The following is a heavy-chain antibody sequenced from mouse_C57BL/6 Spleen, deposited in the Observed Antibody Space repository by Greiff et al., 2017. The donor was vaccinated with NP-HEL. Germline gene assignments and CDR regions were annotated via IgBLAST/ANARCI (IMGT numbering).Heavy chain of an antibody. V-gene: IGHV7-3*01. CDR1: GFTFTDYY. Sequence: EVQLVESGGGLVQPGGSLSLSCAASGFTFTDYYMSWVRQPPGKALEWLGFIRNTANGSTTEYSASVKGRFTISRDNSPSILYLQMNALRAEDSATYYCERYRATNWYFDVWGTGTTVTVSS. CDR2: IRNTANGSTT. D-gene: IGHD3-1*01. CDR3: ERYRATNWYFDV. J-gene: IGHJ1*03.